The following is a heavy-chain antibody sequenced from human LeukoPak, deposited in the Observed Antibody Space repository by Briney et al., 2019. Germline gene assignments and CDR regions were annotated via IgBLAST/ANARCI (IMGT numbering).Heavy chain of an antibody. CDR3: TKLNAFGEYCSCTSCHATSDY. J-gene: IGHJ4*02. V-gene: IGHV4-39*01. Sequence: PSETLSLTCSVSGGSISSSSYFWGWIRQSLAPGKGLEWIGNICYSGNTYYNPSLKSRVTISVDTSENQFSLNLNSVTAADTAVYYCTKLNAFGEYCSCTSCHATSDYWGQGTLVTVSS. CDR2: ICYSGNT. CDR1: GGSISSSSYF. D-gene: IGHD2-2*01.